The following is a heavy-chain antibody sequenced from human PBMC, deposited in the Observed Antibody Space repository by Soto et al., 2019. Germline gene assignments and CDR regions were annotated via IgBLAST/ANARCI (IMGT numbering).Heavy chain of an antibody. Sequence: GASGKVSCKASGYTFTSYDINWVRQATGQGLEWMGWMNPNSGNTGYAQKFQGRVTMTRNTSISTAYMELSSLSSEDTAVYYWAGGAGGNYDRLDPWGQGTRVSVAS. CDR3: AGGAGGNYDRLDP. D-gene: IGHD4-4*01. CDR2: MNPNSGNT. V-gene: IGHV1-8*01. CDR1: GYTFTSYD. J-gene: IGHJ5*02.